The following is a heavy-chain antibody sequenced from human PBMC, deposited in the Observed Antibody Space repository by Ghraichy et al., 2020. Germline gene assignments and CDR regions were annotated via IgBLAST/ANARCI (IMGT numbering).Heavy chain of an antibody. Sequence: SETLSLTCTVSGGSISSYYWIWIRQPPGKGLEWIGYIYYSGSTNYNPSLKSRVTISVDTSKNQFSLKLSSVTAADTAVYYCARGRAVAGTAPISYYFDYWGQGTLVTVSS. J-gene: IGHJ4*02. CDR3: ARGRAVAGTAPISYYFDY. V-gene: IGHV4-59*01. CDR2: IYYSGST. CDR1: GGSISSYY. D-gene: IGHD6-19*01.